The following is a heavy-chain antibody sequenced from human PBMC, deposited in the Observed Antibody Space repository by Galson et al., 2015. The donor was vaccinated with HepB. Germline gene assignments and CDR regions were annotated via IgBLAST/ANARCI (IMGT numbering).Heavy chain of an antibody. V-gene: IGHV3-23*01. D-gene: IGHD5-12*01. CDR1: GVIFSSYA. CDR2: ISGSGGDT. J-gene: IGHJ4*02. CDR3: AKDGHWLRPNYFDS. Sequence: SLRLSCAAYGVIFSSYAMSWVRQAPGKGLEWVSSISGSGGDTYYADSVKGRFTIFRDNSKNTVFLQMNSLRADDTAVYYCAKDGHWLRPNYFDSWGQGTLHTVSA.